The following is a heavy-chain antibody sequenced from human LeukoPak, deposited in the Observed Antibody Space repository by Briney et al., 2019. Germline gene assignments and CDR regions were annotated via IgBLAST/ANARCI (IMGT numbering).Heavy chain of an antibody. CDR1: GLSVSNSY. J-gene: IGHJ1*01. CDR2: IYYDGAT. Sequence: PGGSLRLSCVASGLSVSNSYMSWVRQTPGKGLEWVSSIYYDGATHYAESVKGRFTISRDSSQNTVFLQMSSLRAEDTAVYYCARDTVRIDFEDWGQGTVVTVSS. V-gene: IGHV3-66*01. D-gene: IGHD4-11*01. CDR3: ARDTVRIDFED.